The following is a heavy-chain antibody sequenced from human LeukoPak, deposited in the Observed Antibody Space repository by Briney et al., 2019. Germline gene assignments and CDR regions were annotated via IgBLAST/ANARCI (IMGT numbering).Heavy chain of an antibody. V-gene: IGHV4-59*08. Sequence: SQTLSLTCTVSGASIRTYYWSWIRQPPGEGKQWIGYISYSGSTNYIPSLKSRVNISVDTSKNQFSLKLTSVTAADTAVYYCARHRGNGYDRDFDIWGQGTMVTVSS. D-gene: IGHD3-22*01. J-gene: IGHJ3*02. CDR1: GASIRTYY. CDR2: ISYSGST. CDR3: ARHRGNGYDRDFDI.